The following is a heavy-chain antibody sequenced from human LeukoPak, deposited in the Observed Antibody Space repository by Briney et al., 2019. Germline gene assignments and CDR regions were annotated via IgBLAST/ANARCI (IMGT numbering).Heavy chain of an antibody. V-gene: IGHV1-18*01. CDR3: AREDTAMANYYYYGMDV. J-gene: IGHJ6*02. CDR2: ISAYNGNT. Sequence: ASVKVSRKASGYTFTSYAMHWVRQAPGQGLEWMGWISAYNGNTNYAQNLQGRVTMTTDTSTSTAYMELRSLRSDDTAVYYCAREDTAMANYYYYGMDVWGQGTTVTVSS. D-gene: IGHD5-18*01. CDR1: GYTFTSYA.